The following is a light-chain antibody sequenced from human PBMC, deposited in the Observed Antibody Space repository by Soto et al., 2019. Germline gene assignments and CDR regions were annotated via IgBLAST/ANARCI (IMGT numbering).Light chain of an antibody. Sequence: EIGMTQSPATLSVSPGERATLSCRASPSVSSNLAWYQKKPVQAPRLLMYGASTRATGITDRFRGSASGTDFSLTVSSLQSEDFAVYYYQQHDNWPPWTFGQRTKV. CDR2: GAS. J-gene: IGKJ1*01. CDR1: PSVSSN. V-gene: IGKV3-15*01. CDR3: QQHDNWPPWT.